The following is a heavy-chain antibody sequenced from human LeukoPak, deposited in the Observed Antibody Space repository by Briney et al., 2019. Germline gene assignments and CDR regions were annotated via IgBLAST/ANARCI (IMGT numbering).Heavy chain of an antibody. CDR3: ANRHYDILTGPIDY. CDR1: GFTFSSYA. CDR2: ISGSGDST. D-gene: IGHD3-9*01. Sequence: GGSLRLSCAASGFTFSSYAMSWVRQAPGKGLEWVSAISGSGDSTYYGDSVKGRFTISRDNSKNTLYLQMNSLRAEDTAVYYCANRHYDILTGPIDYWGQGTLVTVSS. J-gene: IGHJ4*02. V-gene: IGHV3-23*01.